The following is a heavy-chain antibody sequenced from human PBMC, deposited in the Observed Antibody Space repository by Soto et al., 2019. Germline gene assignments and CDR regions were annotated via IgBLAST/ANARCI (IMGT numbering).Heavy chain of an antibody. CDR1: GYSFTSYW. CDR3: ARPDTAMVNYYYGMDV. D-gene: IGHD5-18*01. CDR2: IDPSDSYT. Sequence: PGESLKISCKGSGYSFTSYWISWVRQMPGKGLEWMGRIDPSDSYTNYSPSFQGHVTISADESISTAYLQWSSLKASDTAMYYCARPDTAMVNYYYGMDVWGQGTTVTVSS. J-gene: IGHJ6*02. V-gene: IGHV5-10-1*01.